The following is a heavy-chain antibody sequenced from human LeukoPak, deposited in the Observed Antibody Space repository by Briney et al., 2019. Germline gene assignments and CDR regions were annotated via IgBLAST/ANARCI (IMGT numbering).Heavy chain of an antibody. J-gene: IGHJ2*01. V-gene: IGHV4-4*07. D-gene: IGHD3-10*01. CDR3: AREIFRESRFWYFDL. Sequence: SETLSLTCTVSGGSISSYYWSWIRQPAGKGLEWIGRIYTSGSTNYNPSLKSRVTMSVDTSKNQFSLKLSSVTAADTAVYFCAREIFRESRFWYFDLWGRGTLGTVSS. CDR1: GGSISSYY. CDR2: IYTSGST.